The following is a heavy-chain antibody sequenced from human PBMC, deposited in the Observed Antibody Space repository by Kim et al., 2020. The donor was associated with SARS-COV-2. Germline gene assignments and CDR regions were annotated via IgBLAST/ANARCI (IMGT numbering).Heavy chain of an antibody. CDR1: GFTFSSYD. CDR2: IGTAGDT. CDR3: ARSGTYSVRNGMDV. J-gene: IGHJ6*02. V-gene: IGHV3-13*04. Sequence: GGSLRLSCAASGFTFSSYDMHWVRQATGKGLEWVSAIGTAGDTYYPGSVKGRFTISRENAKNSLYLQMNSLRAGDTAVYYCARSGTYSVRNGMDVWGQGTTVTVSS. D-gene: IGHD3-10*01.